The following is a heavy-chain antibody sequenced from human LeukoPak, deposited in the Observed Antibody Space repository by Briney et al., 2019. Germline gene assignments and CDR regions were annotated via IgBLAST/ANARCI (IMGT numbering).Heavy chain of an antibody. D-gene: IGHD6-19*01. CDR3: AKGFRSGWYIGWFDP. J-gene: IGHJ5*02. CDR1: GFTFDDYG. CDR2: ISWNSGSI. Sequence: PGGSLRLSCAASGFTFDDYGMSWVRHTPGKGLEWVSGISWNSGSIGYADSVKGRFTISRDNAKNSLYLQMNSLRAEDTALYYCAKGFRSGWYIGWFDPWGQGTLVTVSS. V-gene: IGHV3-9*01.